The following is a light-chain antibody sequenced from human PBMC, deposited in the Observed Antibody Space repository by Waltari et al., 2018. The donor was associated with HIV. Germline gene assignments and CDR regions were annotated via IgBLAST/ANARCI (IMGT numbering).Light chain of an antibody. CDR1: QSLLHSNGFHF. CDR3: MQALQTPT. CDR2: LGS. V-gene: IGKV2-28*01. Sequence: DIVMTQSPLSLPVTPGEAASISCRSSQSLLHSNGFHFLDWYLQKPGESPQLLIYLGSMRASGVPDRFSGSGSGTDCTLKISRVEAEDVGVYYCMQALQTPTFGGGTKVKI. J-gene: IGKJ4*01.